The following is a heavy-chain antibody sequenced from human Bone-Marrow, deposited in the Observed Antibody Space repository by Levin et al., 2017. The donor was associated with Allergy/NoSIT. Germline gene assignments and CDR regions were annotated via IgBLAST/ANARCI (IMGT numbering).Heavy chain of an antibody. Sequence: GGSLRLSCTASGFTFSDFYIAWIRQAPGRGLEWTSYISPGGTIMYYAESVRGRFTISRDNAKKSVYLQINSLRVEDTAFYYCARSYCRAGDCLFPYHFDSWGQGTLVTVSS. CDR2: ISPGGTIM. CDR3: ARSYCRAGDCLFPYHFDS. J-gene: IGHJ4*02. V-gene: IGHV3-11*01. CDR1: GFTFSDFY. D-gene: IGHD2-21*02.